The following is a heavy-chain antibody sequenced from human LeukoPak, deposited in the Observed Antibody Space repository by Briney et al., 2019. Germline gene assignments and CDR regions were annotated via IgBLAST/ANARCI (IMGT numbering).Heavy chain of an antibody. J-gene: IGHJ4*02. CDR3: ARGSTHYDVLTGYHYYFDY. CDR2: INWNGDNT. V-gene: IGHV3-20*04. CDR1: GFTFGDYG. D-gene: IGHD3-9*01. Sequence: GGSLRLSCAASGFTFGDYGMSWVRQAPGKGLEWVSGINWNGDNTNYADSLKGRFTISRDNAKNSLYLQMNSLRAEDTALYYCARGSTHYDVLTGYHYYFDYWGQGTLVTVSS.